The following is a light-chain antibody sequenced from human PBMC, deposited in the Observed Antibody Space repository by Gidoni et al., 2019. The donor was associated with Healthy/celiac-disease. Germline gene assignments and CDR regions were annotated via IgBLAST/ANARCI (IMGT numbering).Light chain of an antibody. Sequence: VLTQSPGTLSLSPGERATLSCRASQSVSSSYLAWYQQKPGQAPRLLIYGASSRATGIPDRFSGSGSGTDFTLTISRLEPEDFAVYYCQQYGSSPLTFGGGTKVEIK. J-gene: IGKJ4*01. CDR1: QSVSSSY. CDR2: GAS. CDR3: QQYGSSPLT. V-gene: IGKV3-20*01.